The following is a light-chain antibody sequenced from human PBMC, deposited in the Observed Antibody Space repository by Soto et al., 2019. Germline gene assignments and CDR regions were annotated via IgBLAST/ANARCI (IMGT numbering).Light chain of an antibody. Sequence: EIVMTQSPATLSVSPGGRATLSCRASHSISDTLAWYQQKPGQAPRLLIHGASTRATGFPARFSGSVSGTDFTLTISSLQSEDFAVYYCQQYNNWPWTFGQGTKVDIK. V-gene: IGKV3-15*01. CDR2: GAS. CDR3: QQYNNWPWT. J-gene: IGKJ1*01. CDR1: HSISDT.